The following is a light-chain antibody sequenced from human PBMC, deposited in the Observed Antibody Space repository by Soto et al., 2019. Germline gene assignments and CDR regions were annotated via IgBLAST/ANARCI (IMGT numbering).Light chain of an antibody. J-gene: IGLJ2*01. V-gene: IGLV2-14*01. CDR3: RSYTGSNTHVV. Sequence: QSVLTQPASVSGSPGQSITISCTGTSDDIGANNYVSWYQQHPGKAPKLIIYDVSNRPWGVSHRFSGSKSGNTASLTIAGLQAEDEADYHCRSYTGSNTHVVFGGGTKLTVL. CDR2: DVS. CDR1: SDDIGANNY.